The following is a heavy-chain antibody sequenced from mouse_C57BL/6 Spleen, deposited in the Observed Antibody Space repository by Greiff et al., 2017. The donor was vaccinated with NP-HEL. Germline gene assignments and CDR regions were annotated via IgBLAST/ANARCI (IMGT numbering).Heavy chain of an antibody. J-gene: IGHJ4*01. V-gene: IGHV7-1*01. Sequence: EVNVVESGGGLVQSGRSLRLSCATSGFTFSDFYMEWVRQAPGKGLEWIAASRNKANDYTTEYSASVKGRFIVSRDTSQSILYLQMNALRAEDTAIYYCARDNYGYDIGAMDYWGQGTSVTVSS. CDR3: ARDNYGYDIGAMDY. CDR1: GFTFSDFY. CDR2: SRNKANDYTT. D-gene: IGHD2-2*01.